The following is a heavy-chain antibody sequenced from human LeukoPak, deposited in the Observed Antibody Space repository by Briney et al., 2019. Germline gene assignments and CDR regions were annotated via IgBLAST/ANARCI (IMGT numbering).Heavy chain of an antibody. J-gene: IGHJ4*02. V-gene: IGHV4-34*01. D-gene: IGHD5-18*01. CDR2: INRRGST. CDR1: GGSFSGYH. CDR3: ASTSAMVYFDY. Sequence: SETLSLTCAVYGGSFSGYHWSWIRQPPGKGLEWIGEINRRGSTNYNPSLKSRVTISVDTSKNQFSLKLSSVTATDTAVYYCASTSAMVYFDYWGQGTLVTVSS.